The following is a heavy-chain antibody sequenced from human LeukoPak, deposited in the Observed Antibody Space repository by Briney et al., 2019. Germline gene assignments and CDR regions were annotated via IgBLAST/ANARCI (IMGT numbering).Heavy chain of an antibody. CDR1: GYTLTELS. Sequence: ASVKVSCKVSGYTLTELSMLWVRQAPGKGLEWMGGFDPEDGETIYAQKFQGRVTMTEDTSTDTAYMELSSLRSEDTAVYYCATGYYDFWSGSSGSFDYWGQGTLVTVSS. CDR2: FDPEDGET. V-gene: IGHV1-24*01. J-gene: IGHJ4*02. D-gene: IGHD3-3*01. CDR3: ATGYYDFWSGSSGSFDY.